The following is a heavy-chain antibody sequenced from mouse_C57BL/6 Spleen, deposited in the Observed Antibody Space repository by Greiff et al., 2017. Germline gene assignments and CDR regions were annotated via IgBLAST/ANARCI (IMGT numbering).Heavy chain of an antibody. D-gene: IGHD1-1*01. CDR3: ARRDYGSSYEYFDY. CDR2: IYWDDDK. J-gene: IGHJ2*01. V-gene: IGHV8-12*01. Sequence: QVQLKESGPGILQSSQTLSLTCSFSGFSLSTSGMGVSWIRQPSGKGLEWLAHIYWDDDKRYNPSLKSRLTISKDTSRNQVFLKITSVDTADTATYYCARRDYGSSYEYFDYWGQGTTLTVSS. CDR1: GFSLSTSGMG.